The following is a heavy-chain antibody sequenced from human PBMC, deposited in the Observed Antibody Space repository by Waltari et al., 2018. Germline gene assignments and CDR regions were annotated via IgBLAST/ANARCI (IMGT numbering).Heavy chain of an antibody. CDR3: ARDPPRSFGGYDS. CDR1: GNTFSGYF. D-gene: IGHD5-12*01. J-gene: IGHJ4*02. CDR2: IDANRGGT. V-gene: IGHV1-2*01. Sequence: QVQLVQSGSEVKKPGASVKVSCKASGNTFSGYFFHWVRQAPGKGREWMGWIDANRGGTSNAQQFQGRVTRTRDTSITTAYMDLSSLTSDDTAIYYCARDPPRSFGGYDSWGQGTLVTVSS.